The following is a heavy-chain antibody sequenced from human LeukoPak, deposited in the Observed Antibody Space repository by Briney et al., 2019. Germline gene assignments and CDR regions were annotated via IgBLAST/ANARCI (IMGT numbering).Heavy chain of an antibody. Sequence: SETLFLTCTVSGGSISSYYWSWIRQPPGKGLEWIGYIYYSGSTDYNPSLKSRVTISVDTSKNQFSLKLTSVTAADAALYFCAKEGPIAVAAYFDHWGQGALVTVSS. D-gene: IGHD6-19*01. J-gene: IGHJ4*02. CDR1: GGSISSYY. CDR3: AKEGPIAVAAYFDH. CDR2: IYYSGST. V-gene: IGHV4-59*01.